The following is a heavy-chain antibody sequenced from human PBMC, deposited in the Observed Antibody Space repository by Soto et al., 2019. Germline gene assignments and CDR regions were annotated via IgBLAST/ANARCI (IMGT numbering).Heavy chain of an antibody. CDR1: GYTFTSYA. V-gene: IGHV1-3*01. CDR3: ARGESFQLLAHY. CDR2: INAGNGNT. Sequence: QVQLVQSGAEVKKPGASVKVSCKASGYTFTSYAMHWVRQAPGPRLEWMGWINAGNGNTKYSQKFQGRVTITRDTSASTAYMELSSLRSEDTAVYYCARGESFQLLAHYWGQGTLVTVSS. D-gene: IGHD3-3*01. J-gene: IGHJ4*02.